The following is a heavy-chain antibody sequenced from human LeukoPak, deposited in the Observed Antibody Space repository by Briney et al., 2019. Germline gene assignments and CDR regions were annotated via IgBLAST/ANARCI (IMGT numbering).Heavy chain of an antibody. Sequence: PGGSLRLSCAASGFTFSTYAMHWVRQAPGKGLEWVALISYDGSNKYYADSVKGRFTISRDNAKNSLFLEMNSLRVEDTAVYYCASALNKYYDTLTAYRYWGQGTRVTVSS. CDR2: ISYDGSNK. J-gene: IGHJ4*02. D-gene: IGHD3-9*01. CDR3: ASALNKYYDTLTAYRY. CDR1: GFTFSTYA. V-gene: IGHV3-30*04.